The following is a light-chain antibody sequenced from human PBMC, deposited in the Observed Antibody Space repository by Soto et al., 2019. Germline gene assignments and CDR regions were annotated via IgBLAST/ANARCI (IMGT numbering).Light chain of an antibody. V-gene: IGKV1-5*03. CDR1: QSISSW. CDR3: QQYSRVYT. CDR2: KAS. Sequence: DIQMTQSPSTLSASVGDRVTITCRASQSISSWLAWYQQKPGKAPKLLIYKASSLESGVPSRFSGSGSGTEFTLTISRLQPDDFATYYCQQYSRVYTFGQGTKLEIK. J-gene: IGKJ2*01.